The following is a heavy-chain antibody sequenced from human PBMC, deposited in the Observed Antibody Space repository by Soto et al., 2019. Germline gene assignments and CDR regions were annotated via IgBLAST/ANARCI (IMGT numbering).Heavy chain of an antibody. CDR2: ISYDGSNK. CDR1: GFTFSSYG. V-gene: IGHV3-30*03. Sequence: QVQLVESGGGVVQPGRSLRLSCAASGFTFSSYGMHWVRLAPGKGLEWVAVISYDGSNKYYADSVKGRFTISRDNSKNTLYLQMNSLRAEDTAVYYCARSPYSVSYLAYFDYWGQGTLVTVSS. J-gene: IGHJ4*02. CDR3: ARSPYSVSYLAYFDY. D-gene: IGHD1-26*01.